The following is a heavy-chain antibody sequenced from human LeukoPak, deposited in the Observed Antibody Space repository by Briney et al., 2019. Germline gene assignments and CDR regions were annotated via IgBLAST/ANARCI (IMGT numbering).Heavy chain of an antibody. CDR2: IYYSGST. V-gene: IGHV4-59*01. D-gene: IGHD1-26*01. J-gene: IGHJ6*02. CDR3: ASGLVGATKRGYYSMDV. Sequence: AETETLICTVSGGSISSYYWSWIRQPPGKGLEWIGYIYYSGSTNYDPSLKSRVTRSVDTSKNQFSLKLSSVTAADTAVYYCASGLVGATKRGYYSMDVWGQGATVT. CDR1: GGSISSYY.